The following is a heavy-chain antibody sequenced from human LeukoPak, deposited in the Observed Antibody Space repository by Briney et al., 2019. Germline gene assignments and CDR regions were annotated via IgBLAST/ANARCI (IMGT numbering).Heavy chain of an antibody. CDR2: IYSGGST. CDR3: ARNWFDP. Sequence: GGSLRLSCAASGFTVSSDYMSWVRQAPGKGLEWVSVIYSGGSTYYADSVKGRLTISRDKSKNTVYLQMNSLRFEDTAMYYCARNWFDPWGQGTLVTVSS. CDR1: GFTVSSDY. J-gene: IGHJ5*02. V-gene: IGHV3-53*05.